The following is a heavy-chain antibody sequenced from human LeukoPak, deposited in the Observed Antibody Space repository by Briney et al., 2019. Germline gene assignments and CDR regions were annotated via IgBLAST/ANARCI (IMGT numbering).Heavy chain of an antibody. CDR2: ISSGSSTT. J-gene: IGHJ6*02. Sequence: PGGSLRLSCAASRFTFSNYAMNWVRQAPGKGLEWVSYISSGSSTTYYVDSVKGRFTISRDNAKNSLYLQMNSLRDEDTAVYYCAGARTYYYAMDVWGQGTTVTVSS. CDR1: RFTFSNYA. V-gene: IGHV3-48*02. CDR3: AGARTYYYAMDV.